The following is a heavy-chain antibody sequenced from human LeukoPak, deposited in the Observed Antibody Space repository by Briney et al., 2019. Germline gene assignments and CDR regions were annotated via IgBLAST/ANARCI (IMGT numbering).Heavy chain of an antibody. CDR3: ARVWDYYYYYYMDV. Sequence: GGPLRFSGAASGFTFISYSMNWVRQAPGKGLDWFSYISSSSTIYYADSVKGRFTISRDNAKNSLYLQMNSLRAEDTAVYYCARVWDYYYYYYMDVWGKGTTVTVSS. V-gene: IGHV3-48*04. CDR1: GFTFISYS. CDR2: ISSSSTI. J-gene: IGHJ6*03. D-gene: IGHD1-26*01.